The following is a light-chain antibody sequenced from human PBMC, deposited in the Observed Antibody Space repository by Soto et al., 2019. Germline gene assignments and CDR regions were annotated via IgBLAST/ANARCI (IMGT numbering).Light chain of an antibody. J-gene: IGKJ2*01. V-gene: IGKV3-20*01. CDR3: LRYGSSPPFT. Sequence: EIGLTQSPGTLSLSPGERATLSCRASQRVSSSYLAWYQQKPGQAPRLLIYGASSRATGIPDRFSGSGSGTAFTHPIRRLEPEAFAVYFCLRYGSSPPFTFGPGTKVEI. CDR2: GAS. CDR1: QRVSSSY.